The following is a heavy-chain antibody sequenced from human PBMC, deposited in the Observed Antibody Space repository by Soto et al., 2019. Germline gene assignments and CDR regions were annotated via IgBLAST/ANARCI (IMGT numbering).Heavy chain of an antibody. Sequence: ASVKVSCKASGYTFTSYDINWVRQATGQGLEWMGWMNPNSGNTGYAQKFQGRVTMTRNTSISTAYMELSSLRSEDTAVYYCARGPSYYGSGKGYMDVWGKGTTVTVSS. V-gene: IGHV1-8*01. D-gene: IGHD3-10*01. J-gene: IGHJ6*03. CDR3: ARGPSYYGSGKGYMDV. CDR1: GYTFTSYD. CDR2: MNPNSGNT.